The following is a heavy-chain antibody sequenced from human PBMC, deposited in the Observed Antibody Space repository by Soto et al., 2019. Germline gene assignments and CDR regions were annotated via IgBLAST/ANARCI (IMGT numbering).Heavy chain of an antibody. D-gene: IGHD2-2*01. CDR2: ISGSCGST. Sequence: GGSRRLSCAASGFTFSSYAMSWVRQAPGKGLEWVSAISGSCGSTYYADSVKGWFTISRDNSKNTLYLQMNSLRAEDTAVYYCAKAPTDGPVAFEIWGQGTMVTVSS. CDR3: AKAPTDGPVAFEI. V-gene: IGHV3-23*01. CDR1: GFTFSSYA. J-gene: IGHJ3*02.